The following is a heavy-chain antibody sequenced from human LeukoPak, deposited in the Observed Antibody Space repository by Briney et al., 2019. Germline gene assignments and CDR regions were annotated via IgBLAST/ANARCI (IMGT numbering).Heavy chain of an antibody. V-gene: IGHV3-30*18. D-gene: IGHD3-22*01. Sequence: PGRSLRLSCAASGFTFSSYGMHWVRQAPGKGLEWAALTSYDGSDKYYAGSVKGRFSISRDNSKNTVVLQMNSLRTEDTAVYFCAKDLGSGYNSQDYWGQGTLVTVSS. CDR2: TSYDGSDK. CDR3: AKDLGSGYNSQDY. CDR1: GFTFSSYG. J-gene: IGHJ4*02.